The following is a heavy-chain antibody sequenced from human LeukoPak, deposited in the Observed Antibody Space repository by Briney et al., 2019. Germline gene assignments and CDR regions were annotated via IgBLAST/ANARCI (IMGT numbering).Heavy chain of an antibody. CDR1: GFTVSSNY. CDR3: ASGRGRASDYYYGMTS. V-gene: IGHV3-53*01. J-gene: IGHJ6*02. Sequence: GGSLRLSCAVSGFTVSSNYMSWVRQAPGKGLEWVSVIYSGGDTYYADSVKGRFTISRDNSKNTLYLQMNSLRAEDTAGYYCASGRGRASDYYYGMTSGAKGPRSPSP. D-gene: IGHD3-10*01. CDR2: IYSGGDT.